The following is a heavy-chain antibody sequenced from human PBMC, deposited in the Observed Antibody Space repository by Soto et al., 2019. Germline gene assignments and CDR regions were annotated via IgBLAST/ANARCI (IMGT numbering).Heavy chain of an antibody. CDR1: GFTFSTYP. Sequence: PGGSLRLSCAASGFTFSTYPMSWVRQAPGKGLEWVSGISGSGGVTYYADSVKGRFSISRDNAKNTLSLEMNSLRAEDTAVYYCAKDQGIQLWSYYFDYWGQGTLVTV. J-gene: IGHJ4*02. D-gene: IGHD5-18*01. CDR3: AKDQGIQLWSYYFDY. V-gene: IGHV3-23*01. CDR2: ISGSGGVT.